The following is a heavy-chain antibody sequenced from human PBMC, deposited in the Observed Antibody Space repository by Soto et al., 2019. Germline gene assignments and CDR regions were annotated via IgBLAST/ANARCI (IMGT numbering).Heavy chain of an antibody. Sequence: QVQLQESGPGLVKPSETLSLTCTVSGGSISSYYWSWIRQPPGKGLEWIGYIYYSGSTNYNPSLKSRVTISVDTSKNQFSLKLSSVTAADTAVYYCARSLHYDFWSGYYLYYYYGMDVWGQGTTVTVSS. CDR2: IYYSGST. CDR3: ARSLHYDFWSGYYLYYYYGMDV. D-gene: IGHD3-3*01. V-gene: IGHV4-59*01. CDR1: GGSISSYY. J-gene: IGHJ6*02.